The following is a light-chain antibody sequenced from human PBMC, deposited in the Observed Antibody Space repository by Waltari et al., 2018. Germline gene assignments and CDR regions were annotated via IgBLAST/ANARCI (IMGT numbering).Light chain of an antibody. J-gene: IGKJ2*01. V-gene: IGKV4-1*01. Sequence: VMTQSPDPLAVSLGEGATANCKSSQTLLYTFINKNYLAWNQQKPGQPPKPLFYRASTRKTGVPDLITGSGAEADFTHTLSSLRAEDVAVYDCQQYYSTPPTFDQGTKVEI. CDR2: RAS. CDR3: QQYYSTPPT. CDR1: QTLLYTFINKNY.